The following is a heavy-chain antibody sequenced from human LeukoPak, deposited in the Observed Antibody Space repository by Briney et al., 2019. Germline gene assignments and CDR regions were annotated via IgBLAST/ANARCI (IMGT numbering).Heavy chain of an antibody. D-gene: IGHD4-17*01. CDR2: ISGSGGST. Sequence: PGGSLRLSCAASGFTFSSYAMTWVRQAPGKGLEWVPAISGSGGSTFNADSVKGRFTISRDNSKNTLYLQMNSLRAEDTAVYYCAKDRPSGDYGGTNYFDYWGQGTLVTVSS. CDR3: AKDRPSGDYGGTNYFDY. V-gene: IGHV3-23*01. J-gene: IGHJ4*02. CDR1: GFTFSSYA.